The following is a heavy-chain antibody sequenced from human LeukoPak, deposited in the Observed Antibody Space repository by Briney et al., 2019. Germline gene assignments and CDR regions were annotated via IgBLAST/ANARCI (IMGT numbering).Heavy chain of an antibody. CDR1: GGSFSGYY. V-gene: IGHV4-34*01. Sequence: SETLSLTCAVYGGSFSGYYWSWIRQPPGKGLEWIGEINHSGSTNYNPSLKSRVTISVDTSKNQFSLKLSSVTAADTAVYYCARGPIVPPAISGAYFDYWGQGTLVTVSS. J-gene: IGHJ4*02. CDR3: ARGPIVPPAISGAYFDY. D-gene: IGHD2-2*02. CDR2: INHSGST.